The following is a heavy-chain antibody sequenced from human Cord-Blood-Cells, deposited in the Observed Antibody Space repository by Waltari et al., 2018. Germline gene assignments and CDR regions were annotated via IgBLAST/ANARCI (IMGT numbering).Heavy chain of an antibody. Sequence: QVRLVVSGGGVVHPGRSLRLSCAASGFTFSSYGMHWVRPAPGKGVGWVAVISNEGSNKYNADYVKGRFTISRDNSKNTLELQMNSLSAEDTAVYYCAKDAFYDFWSGYYDAFDIWGQGTMVTVSS. V-gene: IGHV3-30*18. CDR1: GFTFSSYG. D-gene: IGHD3-3*01. CDR2: ISNEGSNK. J-gene: IGHJ3*02. CDR3: AKDAFYDFWSGYYDAFDI.